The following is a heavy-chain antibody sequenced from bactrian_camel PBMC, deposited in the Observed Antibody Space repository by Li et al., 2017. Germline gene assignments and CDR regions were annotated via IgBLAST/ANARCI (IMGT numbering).Heavy chain of an antibody. J-gene: IGHJ4*01. CDR1: GNTGTINV. D-gene: IGHD4*01. Sequence: QVQLVESGGGSVQAGGSLTLSCAASGNTGTINVMAWFRQAPGEERGRVAAIDVYGSTGYADSVKGRFTISPGNATNTVSLQMNSLKPEDTAMYYCAADRIACLRPSVQVAAYNFWGQGTQVTVS. V-gene: IGHV3S53*01. CDR2: IDVYGST. CDR3: AADRIACLRPSVQVAAYNF.